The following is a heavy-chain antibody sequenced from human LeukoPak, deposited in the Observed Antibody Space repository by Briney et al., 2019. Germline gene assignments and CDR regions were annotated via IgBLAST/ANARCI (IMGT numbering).Heavy chain of an antibody. V-gene: IGHV1-8*01. J-gene: IGHJ3*02. Sequence: ASVKVSCKASGYTFTNYDINWVRQATGQGLEWMGWMNPKSGNTGYAQKLQGRVTMSMDTSISTAYMELTSLRSEDTAVYYCASYSSGWYTGAFDIWGQGTMVTVSS. CDR2: MNPKSGNT. CDR1: GYTFTNYD. CDR3: ASYSSGWYTGAFDI. D-gene: IGHD6-19*01.